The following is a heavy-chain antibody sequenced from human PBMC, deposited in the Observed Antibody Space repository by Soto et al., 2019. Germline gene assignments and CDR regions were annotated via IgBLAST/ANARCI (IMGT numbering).Heavy chain of an antibody. J-gene: IGHJ4*02. D-gene: IGHD2-8*02. V-gene: IGHV4-39*07. CDR3: ARDKITGLFDY. CDR1: GGSISSTGYC. Sequence: PSETLSLTCAVSGGSISSTGYCWAWIRQAPGKGLEWIGSIYYSGSTNYNPSLKSRVTISVDTSKNQFSLKLTSVTAADTAVYYCARDKITGLFDYWGQGTLVTVSS. CDR2: IYYSGST.